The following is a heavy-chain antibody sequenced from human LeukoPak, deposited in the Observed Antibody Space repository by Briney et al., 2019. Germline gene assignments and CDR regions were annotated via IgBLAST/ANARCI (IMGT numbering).Heavy chain of an antibody. D-gene: IGHD3-9*01. Sequence: GGSLRLSCTASGFTFGDYAMSWFRQAPGKGLEWVGFIRSKAYGGTTEYAASVKGRFTISRDDSKSIAYLQMNSLKTEDTAVYYCTRELSYDILTEDFDYWGQGTLVTVSS. CDR1: GFTFGDYA. CDR2: IRSKAYGGTT. V-gene: IGHV3-49*03. CDR3: TRELSYDILTEDFDY. J-gene: IGHJ4*02.